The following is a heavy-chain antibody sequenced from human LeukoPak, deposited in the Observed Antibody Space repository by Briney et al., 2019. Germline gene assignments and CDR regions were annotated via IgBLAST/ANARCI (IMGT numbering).Heavy chain of an antibody. D-gene: IGHD6-13*01. CDR2: ISGSGDNT. CDR3: CTSPSFGSSWYQFNY. V-gene: IGHV3-23*01. CDR1: GFSFGSYA. Sequence: GGSLKLSCAASGFSFGSYALSWVRQAPGKGLEWVSVISGSGDNTHYTDPVKGRFTISRDNSKNTLYLQMNSLRAEDTAVYYCCTSPSFGSSWYQFNYWGQGALVIVSS. J-gene: IGHJ4*02.